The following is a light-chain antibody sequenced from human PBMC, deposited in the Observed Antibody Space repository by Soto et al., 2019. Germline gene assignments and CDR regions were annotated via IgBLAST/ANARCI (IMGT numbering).Light chain of an antibody. V-gene: IGKV1-5*03. CDR2: KAS. CDR3: QQYNSYSRT. J-gene: IGKJ1*01. CDR1: QSISSW. Sequence: DIQMTQSHSTLSASVGDRVTITCRASQSISSWLAWYQQKPGKAPKLLIYKASSLESGVPSRFSGSGSGTEFTLTISSLQPDDFATHYCQQYNSYSRTFGQATKVDIK.